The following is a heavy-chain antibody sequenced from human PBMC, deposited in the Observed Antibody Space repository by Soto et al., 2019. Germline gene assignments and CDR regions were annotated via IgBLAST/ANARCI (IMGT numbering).Heavy chain of an antibody. D-gene: IGHD2-15*01. CDR2: INGRSNYK. Sequence: EVKLVESVGGLVAPGGSLRLSCVASGFTLTTYTMNWVRQASGTGLEWVASINGRSNYKYYSDSVKGRFTISRDNAQNSLFLQMGRLGPEDTAIYYCVREDGVVGVSSAFDSWGQGTLVTVSS. CDR3: VREDGVVGVSSAFDS. V-gene: IGHV3-21*02. J-gene: IGHJ4*02. CDR1: GFTLTTYT.